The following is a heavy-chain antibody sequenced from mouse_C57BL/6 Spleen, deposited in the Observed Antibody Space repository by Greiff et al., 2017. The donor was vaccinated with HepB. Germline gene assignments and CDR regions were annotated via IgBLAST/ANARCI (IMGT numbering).Heavy chain of an antibody. V-gene: IGHV1-39*01. CDR1: GYSFTDYN. Sequence: EVKLMESGPELVKPGASVKISCKASGYSFTDYNMNWVKQSNGKSLEWIGVINPNYGTTSYNQKFKGKATLTVDQSSSTAYMQLNSLTSEDSAVYSCARCGYYGSSLYWYFDVWGTGTTVTVSS. CDR3: ARCGYYGSSLYWYFDV. J-gene: IGHJ1*03. D-gene: IGHD1-1*01. CDR2: INPNYGTT.